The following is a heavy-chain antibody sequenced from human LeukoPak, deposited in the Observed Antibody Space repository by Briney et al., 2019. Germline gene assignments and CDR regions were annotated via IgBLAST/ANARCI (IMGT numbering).Heavy chain of an antibody. J-gene: IGHJ4*02. Sequence: GGSLRLSCAASGFTFDDYAMHWVRQSPGKGLEWVLSISYNSGSIDYADSVKGRFTISRDNAKNSLYVQMNSLRTEDTALYYCAKGYRTGRWLPLDYWGQGTLVTVSS. D-gene: IGHD5-24*01. CDR2: ISYNSGSI. CDR1: GFTFDDYA. V-gene: IGHV3-9*01. CDR3: AKGYRTGRWLPLDY.